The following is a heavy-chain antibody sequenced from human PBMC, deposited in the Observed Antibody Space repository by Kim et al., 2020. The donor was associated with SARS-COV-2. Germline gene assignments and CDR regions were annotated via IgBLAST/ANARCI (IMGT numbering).Heavy chain of an antibody. Sequence: SETLSLTCTVSGGSISSSSYYWGWIRQPPGKGLEWIGSIYYSGSTYYNPSLKSRVTISVDTSKNQFSLKLSSVTAADTAVYYCARARGVVVVITHNLFDIWGQGTMVTVSS. J-gene: IGHJ3*02. CDR1: GGSISSSSYY. CDR3: ARARGVVVVITHNLFDI. V-gene: IGHV4-39*01. D-gene: IGHD3-22*01. CDR2: IYYSGST.